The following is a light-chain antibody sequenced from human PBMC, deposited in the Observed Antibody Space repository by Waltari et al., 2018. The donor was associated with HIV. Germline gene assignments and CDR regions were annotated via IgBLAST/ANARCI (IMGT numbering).Light chain of an antibody. J-gene: IGLJ2*01. CDR3: QSGDKGRTHSVV. CDR2: KDH. V-gene: IGLV3-25*03. CDR1: VLPDQY. Sequence: SSELIQPPSQSVPPGQTARIPCSGDVLPDQYVYWYQQRPGQAPLLVIYKDHERPSGIPERFSGSSSGTKATLTITGVQPEDEADYYCQSGDKGRTHSVVFGGGTKLTVL.